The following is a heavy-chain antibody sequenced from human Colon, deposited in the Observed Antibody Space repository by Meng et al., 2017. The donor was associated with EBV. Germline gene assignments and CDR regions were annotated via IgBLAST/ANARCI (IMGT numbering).Heavy chain of an antibody. CDR3: ARGKQDAWELLAY. V-gene: IGHV4-4*02. CDR2: IDDSGST. D-gene: IGHD1-26*01. CDR1: GVSISSNIR. Sequence: VQRRESGPGLVKPSGTLSLTCGVSGVSISSNIRWTWVRQPPGKGLEWIGDIDDSGSTNYNPSLNSRISISLDKSKNHFSLKVNSVTAADTAVYYCARGKQDAWELLAYWGQGALVTVSS. J-gene: IGHJ4*02.